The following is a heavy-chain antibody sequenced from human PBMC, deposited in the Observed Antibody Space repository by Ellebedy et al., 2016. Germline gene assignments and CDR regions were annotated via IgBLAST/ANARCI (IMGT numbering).Heavy chain of an antibody. J-gene: IGHJ2*01. CDR1: GYTFSRFH. CDR2: IHPSGGST. Sequence: ASVKVSXXASGYTFSRFHVYWVRQAPGQGLEWMGVIHPSGGSTSYAQNFQGRVTMTTDTSTSTVYMDLSSLTSADTAMYYCARGGVYSPNWYFDVWGRGTLATVSS. V-gene: IGHV1-46*01. CDR3: ARGGVYSPNWYFDV. D-gene: IGHD5/OR15-5a*01.